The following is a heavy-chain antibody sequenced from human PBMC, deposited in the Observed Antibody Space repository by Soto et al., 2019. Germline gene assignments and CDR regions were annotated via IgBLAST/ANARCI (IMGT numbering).Heavy chain of an antibody. CDR2: IIPILGIA. CDR1: GGTFSSYT. Sequence: QVQLVQSGAEVKKPGSSVKVSCKASGGTFSSYTISWVRQAPGQGLEWMGRIIPILGIANYAQKFQGRVTITADKSTSTAYMELSSLRSEDTAVYYCARNHPILEGWFDPWGQGTLVTVSS. CDR3: ARNHPILEGWFDP. J-gene: IGHJ5*02. V-gene: IGHV1-69*02.